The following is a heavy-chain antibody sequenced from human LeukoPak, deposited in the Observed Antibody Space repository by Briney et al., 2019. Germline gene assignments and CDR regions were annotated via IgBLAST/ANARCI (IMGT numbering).Heavy chain of an antibody. J-gene: IGHJ4*02. V-gene: IGHV3-20*04. CDR3: ARFRVRGVIKGFDY. CDR2: INWNGGST. CDR1: GFTFDDYG. Sequence: GGSLRLSCAASGFTFDDYGMSWVRQAPGKGLEWVSGINWNGGSTGYADSVKGRFTISRDNAKNSLYLQMNSLRAEDTAVYYCARFRVRGVIKGFDYWGQGTLVTVSS. D-gene: IGHD3-10*01.